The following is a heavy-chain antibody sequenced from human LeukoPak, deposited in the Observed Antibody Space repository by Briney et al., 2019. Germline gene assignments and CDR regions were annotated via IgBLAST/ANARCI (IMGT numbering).Heavy chain of an antibody. CDR1: GLSFSGYY. CDR3: ARGVSPKGMGGRRFDY. V-gene: IGHV4-34*01. CDR2: IHHSGRT. Sequence: SETLSLTCAVYGLSFSGYYWSWIRQPPGKGLEWIGEIHHSGRTNYNPSLKSRVTISVDTSKNQFCLKMSSVTAADTAVYYCARGVSPKGMGGRRFDYWGQGTLVTVSS. D-gene: IGHD1-26*01. J-gene: IGHJ4*02.